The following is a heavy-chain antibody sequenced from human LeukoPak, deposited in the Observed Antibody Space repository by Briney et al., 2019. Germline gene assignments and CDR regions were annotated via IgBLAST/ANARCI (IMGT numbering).Heavy chain of an antibody. V-gene: IGHV1-69*06. Sequence: SVKVSCKASGGTFSSYAISWVRQAPGQGLEWMGGIIPIFGTANYAQKFQGRVTITADKSTSTAYMELSSLRSEDTAVYYCARDGQSSSWYDYWGQGTLVTVSS. CDR1: GGTFSSYA. CDR3: ARDGQSSSWYDY. J-gene: IGHJ4*02. D-gene: IGHD6-13*01. CDR2: IIPIFGTA.